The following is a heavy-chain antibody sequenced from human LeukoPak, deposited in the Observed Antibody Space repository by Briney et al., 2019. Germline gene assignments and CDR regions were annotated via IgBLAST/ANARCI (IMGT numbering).Heavy chain of an antibody. J-gene: IGHJ6*02. Sequence: PSETLSLTCTVSGGSISSYYWSWIRQPAGKGLEWVGRIYTSGSTNYNPSLKSRVTMSVDTSKNQFSLKLSSVTAADTAVYYRASNSDYDPENYYYYYGMDVWGQGTTVTVSS. CDR2: IYTSGST. V-gene: IGHV4-4*07. CDR1: GGSISSYY. D-gene: IGHD3-16*01. CDR3: ASNSDYDPENYYYYYGMDV.